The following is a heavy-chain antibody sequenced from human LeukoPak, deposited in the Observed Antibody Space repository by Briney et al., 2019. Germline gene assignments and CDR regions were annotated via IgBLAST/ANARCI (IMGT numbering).Heavy chain of an antibody. V-gene: IGHV4-59*08. D-gene: IGHD6-13*01. CDR3: ARRKQLWFDP. CDR2: IYYSGST. J-gene: IGHJ5*02. Sequence: PSETLSLTCTVSGGSISSYYWSWIRQPPGKGLEWIGYIYYSGSTNYNPSLKSRVTISVDTSKNQFSLKLSSVTAADTAVYYCARRKQLWFDPWGQGTLVTVSS. CDR1: GGSISSYY.